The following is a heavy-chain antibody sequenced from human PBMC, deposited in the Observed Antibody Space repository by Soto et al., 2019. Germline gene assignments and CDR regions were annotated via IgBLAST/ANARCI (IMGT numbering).Heavy chain of an antibody. V-gene: IGHV4-31*03. CDR3: GRGTPFGGGGGMDV. J-gene: IGHJ6*02. Sequence: SETLSLSCTVSGGSISSGGYYWSWIRQHPGKGLEWIGYIYYSGSTYYNPSLKSRVTISVDTSKNQFSLKLSSVTAADTAVYNWGRGTPFGGGGGMDVWGQGTTVTVSS. CDR1: GGSISSGGYY. D-gene: IGHD3-16*01. CDR2: IYYSGST.